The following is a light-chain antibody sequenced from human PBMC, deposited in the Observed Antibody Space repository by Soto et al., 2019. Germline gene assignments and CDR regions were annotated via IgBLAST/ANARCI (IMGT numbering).Light chain of an antibody. CDR1: ESVDRY. CDR3: QQRSNWPPFT. V-gene: IGKV3-11*01. CDR2: DAF. Sequence: VLTQSQDSLSLSPLQAGRLXRRTSESVDRYVVWYQQKVGQAPRLLIYDAFTRATGVAARFSGSGSATDFTLTISSLEPEDFAVYYCQQRSNWPPFTFGQGTRLEIK. J-gene: IGKJ5*01.